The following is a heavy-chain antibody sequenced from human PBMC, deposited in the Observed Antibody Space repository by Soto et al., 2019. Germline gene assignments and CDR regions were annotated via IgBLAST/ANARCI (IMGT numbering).Heavy chain of an antibody. V-gene: IGHV1-3*01. J-gene: IGHJ6*02. Sequence: QVQLVQSGAEVKRPGASVKVSCKASGYTFTSYALHWVRQAPAQRLEWMGRIDAGNGNTKYSQKFQGRVTITRDTSANTAYMELSSLRSEDTAVYYCARDLDYYYGMDVWGQGTTVTVSS. CDR2: IDAGNGNT. CDR1: GYTFTSYA. CDR3: ARDLDYYYGMDV.